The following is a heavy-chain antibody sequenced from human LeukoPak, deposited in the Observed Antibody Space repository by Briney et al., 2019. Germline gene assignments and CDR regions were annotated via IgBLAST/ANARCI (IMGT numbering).Heavy chain of an antibody. J-gene: IGHJ4*02. V-gene: IGHV1-24*01. CDR3: ATGPPGRMIASVVFDY. CDR2: FDPEDGET. CDR1: GYTLTELS. D-gene: IGHD3-22*01. Sequence: GASVKVSCKVSGYTLTELSMHWVRQAPGKGLEWMGGFDPEDGETIYAQKFQGRVTMTEDTSTDTAYMELSSLRSEDTAVYYCATGPPGRMIASVVFDYWGQGTLVTVSS.